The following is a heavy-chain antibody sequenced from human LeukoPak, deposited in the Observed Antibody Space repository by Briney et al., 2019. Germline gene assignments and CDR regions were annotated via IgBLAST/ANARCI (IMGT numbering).Heavy chain of an antibody. D-gene: IGHD2-21*01. V-gene: IGHV1-2*02. Sequence: ASVKVSCKASGYTFTAQYMHWVRQAPGQGLEWMGWINPNNGDTKYAQSFLGRVTITRDTSTTTAYMELSRLRSDDTAVYFCASYPRSIPTPPFDYWGQGTLVTVSS. CDR2: INPNNGDT. CDR1: GYTFTAQY. CDR3: ASYPRSIPTPPFDY. J-gene: IGHJ4*02.